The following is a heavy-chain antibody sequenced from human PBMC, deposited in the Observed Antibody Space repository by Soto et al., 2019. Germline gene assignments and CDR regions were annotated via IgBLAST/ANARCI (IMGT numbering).Heavy chain of an antibody. D-gene: IGHD2-2*01. CDR2: IYYSGST. CDR3: ARLLVSNVVPAEILYYFDY. Sequence: QLQLQESGPGLVKPSETLSLTCTVSGGSISSSSYYWGWIRQPPGKGLEWIGSIYYSGSTYYNPSLKSRVTISVDTSKNQFSLKLSSVTAADTAVYYCARLLVSNVVPAEILYYFDYWGQGTLVTVSS. CDR1: GGSISSSSYY. V-gene: IGHV4-39*01. J-gene: IGHJ4*02.